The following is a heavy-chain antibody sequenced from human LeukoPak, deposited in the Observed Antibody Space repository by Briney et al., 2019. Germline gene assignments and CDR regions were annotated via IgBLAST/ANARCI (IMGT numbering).Heavy chain of an antibody. CDR3: AKYCSSSGRIDP. V-gene: IGHV4-39*02. J-gene: IGHJ5*02. CDR1: RDSLRGDTYC. D-gene: IGHD6-6*01. Sequence: SETLSLACTLSRDSLRGDTYCWGWIRPPPRNGRGWIASINFRGPTHYNPSLKRRVTISVDTSKNHLSLNLSSVTAADTAVYYCAKYCSSSGRIDPWGQGTLVTVSS. CDR2: INFRGPT.